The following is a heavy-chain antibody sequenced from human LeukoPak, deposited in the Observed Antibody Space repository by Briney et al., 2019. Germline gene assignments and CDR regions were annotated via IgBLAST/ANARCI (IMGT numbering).Heavy chain of an antibody. J-gene: IGHJ3*02. CDR1: GGSISSYY. CDR2: IYYSGST. D-gene: IGHD3-22*01. CDR3: ASNMGYYYDSSGYPVRSDAFDI. V-gene: IGHV4-59*08. Sequence: SETLSLTCTVSGGSISSYYWSWIRQPPGMGLEWIGYIYYSGSTNYNPSLKSRVTISVDTSKNQFSLKLSSVTAADTAVYYCASNMGYYYDSSGYPVRSDAFDIWGQGTMVTVSS.